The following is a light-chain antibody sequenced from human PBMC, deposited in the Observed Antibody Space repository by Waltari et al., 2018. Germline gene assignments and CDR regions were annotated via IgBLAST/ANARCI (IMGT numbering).Light chain of an antibody. J-gene: IGKJ1*01. Sequence: AIQMTQSPSSLSASVGDRVTIPCRASQGIGEDLGWYQQRPGKAPKLLIYAASTLQTGVPSRFSGSGSGTDFTLTISSLQSEDFATYYCLQDYSYPLTFGQGTKVEI. V-gene: IGKV1-6*02. CDR3: LQDYSYPLT. CDR2: AAS. CDR1: QGIGED.